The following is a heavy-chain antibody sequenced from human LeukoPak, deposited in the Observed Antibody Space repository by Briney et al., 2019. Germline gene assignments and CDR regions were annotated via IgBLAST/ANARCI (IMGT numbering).Heavy chain of an antibody. CDR2: IYHSGST. CDR1: GYSISSGYY. Sequence: PSETLSLTCTVSGYSISSGYYWGWIRQPPGKGLEWIGSIYHSGSTNYNPSLKSRVTISVDTSKNQFSLKLSSVTAADTAVYYCARGPLITIFGVVIRSWANKYYFDYWGQGTLVTVSS. J-gene: IGHJ4*02. CDR3: ARGPLITIFGVVIRSWANKYYFDY. D-gene: IGHD3-3*01. V-gene: IGHV4-38-2*02.